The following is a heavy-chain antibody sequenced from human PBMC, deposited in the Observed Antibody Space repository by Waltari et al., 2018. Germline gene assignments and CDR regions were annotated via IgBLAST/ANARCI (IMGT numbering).Heavy chain of an antibody. CDR3: ARGSAYYIRFWDL. J-gene: IGHJ1*01. V-gene: IGHV3-7*03. Sequence: LVESGGDLVEPGGSLRLTCAASGFDLRSYWMSWVRRAPGKGLEWVANINYDGSLPYYEDSVGGRLTISRDNAKNSLYLEMNNVRVDDTAVYYCARGSAYYIRFWDLWGQGTLVTVAS. CDR1: GFDLRSYW. D-gene: IGHD3-10*01. CDR2: INYDGSLP.